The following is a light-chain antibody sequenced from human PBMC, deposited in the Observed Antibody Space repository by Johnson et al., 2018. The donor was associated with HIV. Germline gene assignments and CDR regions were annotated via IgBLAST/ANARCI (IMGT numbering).Light chain of an antibody. J-gene: IGLJ1*01. CDR3: GTWDSSLSAVP. Sequence: QSVLTQPPSASLTPGQRVTISCSGSSSNIGTNAVNWYQHLPGAAPKLLIFSDDKRPSGIPDRFSGSKSGTSATLDITGLQPGDEADYYCGTWDSSLSAVPFGTGTKVTVL. CDR1: SSNIGTNA. V-gene: IGLV1-51*02. CDR2: SDD.